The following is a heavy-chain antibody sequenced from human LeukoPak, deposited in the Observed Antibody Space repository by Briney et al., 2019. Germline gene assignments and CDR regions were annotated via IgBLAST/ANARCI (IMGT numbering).Heavy chain of an antibody. J-gene: IGHJ4*02. V-gene: IGHV3-7*01. Sequence: PGGSLRLSCASSGFAFSSYSMSWVRQAPGKGLERVATIKHVVSDTFYVDSVKGRFTISRDNAKNSLYLQMNSLRGEDTAVYYCVRLGSSSAWYLDYWGQGTLVTVSS. D-gene: IGHD6-13*01. CDR2: IKHVVSDT. CDR1: GFAFSSYS. CDR3: VRLGSSSAWYLDY.